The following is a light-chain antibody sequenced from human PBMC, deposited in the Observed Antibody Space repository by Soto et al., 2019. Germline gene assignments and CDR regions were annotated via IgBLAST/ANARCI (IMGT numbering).Light chain of an antibody. CDR1: QSVSSN. V-gene: IGKV3-15*01. Sequence: EIVMTQSPATLSVSPGERATLSCRASQSVSSNLAWYKQKHGQAPSLLLYGASTRATGIPDRFSGSGSGTEFTLTISSLQPEDFAVYYCQQYNNWPPLTFGGGTKVEIK. CDR2: GAS. CDR3: QQYNNWPPLT. J-gene: IGKJ4*01.